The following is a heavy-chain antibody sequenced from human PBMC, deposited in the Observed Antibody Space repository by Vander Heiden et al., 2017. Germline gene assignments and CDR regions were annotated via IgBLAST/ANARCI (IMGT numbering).Heavy chain of an antibody. J-gene: IGHJ5*02. Sequence: EVQLLESGGGLVQPGGSLRPSCAASGFTFSSYAKSSVGPVPGKGLEWVSAISGSGGSTYYPDSVKGRFTISRDNSKNTLYLQMNRLRAEDTAVYYCRGAIDPFDPWGQGTLVTVSS. V-gene: IGHV3-23*01. CDR1: GFTFSSYA. CDR3: RGAIDPFDP. D-gene: IGHD3-10*01. CDR2: ISGSGGST.